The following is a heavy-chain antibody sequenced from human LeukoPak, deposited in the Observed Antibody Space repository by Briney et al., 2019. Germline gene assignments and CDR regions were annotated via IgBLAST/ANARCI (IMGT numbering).Heavy chain of an antibody. J-gene: IGHJ4*02. Sequence: PGGPLRLSCVASGFTFSGYWMHWVRQAPGMGLVWVSRLNSDGTTINYADSVKGRFTISRDNAKNTVYLQMSGLRDDDTALYFCVRGAGGPRNYVLDYWGQGALVSVSS. CDR2: LNSDGTTI. CDR1: GFTFSGYW. V-gene: IGHV3-74*01. CDR3: VRGAGGPRNYVLDY. D-gene: IGHD3-10*02.